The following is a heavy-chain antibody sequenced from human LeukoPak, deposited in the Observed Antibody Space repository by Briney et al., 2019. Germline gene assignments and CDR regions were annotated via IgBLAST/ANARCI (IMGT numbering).Heavy chain of an antibody. V-gene: IGHV4-59*12. CDR3: VRGGSSGYNWFDP. J-gene: IGHJ5*02. Sequence: SETLSLTCTVSGASISGYFWSWIRQPPGKGLEWIGYISSSGNTNYNPSLKSRVTISVDTSKNRFSLKLSSVTAADTAVYYCVRGGSSGYNWFDPWGQGTLVTVSS. D-gene: IGHD6-19*01. CDR2: ISSSGNT. CDR1: GASISGYF.